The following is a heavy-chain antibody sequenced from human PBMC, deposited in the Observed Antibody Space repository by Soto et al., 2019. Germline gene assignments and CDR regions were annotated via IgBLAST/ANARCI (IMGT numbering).Heavy chain of an antibody. CDR2: IGASGDIT. CDR3: AKDDFTDRGDDYFDY. CDR1: GFSFTSFA. J-gene: IGHJ4*02. D-gene: IGHD2-21*02. Sequence: VSLRRSGAASGFSFTSFAMSWVRQAAGKGLEWVAGIGASGDITWYADSVKGRLSISRDNSKNTLYLQLNSLRFEDTAVYYCAKDDFTDRGDDYFDYWGPGTLVTVSS. V-gene: IGHV3-23*01.